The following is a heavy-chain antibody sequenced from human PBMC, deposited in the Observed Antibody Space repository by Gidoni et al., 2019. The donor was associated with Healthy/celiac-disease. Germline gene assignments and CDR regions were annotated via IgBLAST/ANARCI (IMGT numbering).Heavy chain of an antibody. J-gene: IGHJ4*02. CDR2: IYPGDSDT. Sequence: EVQPVQSGAEVKKPGESLKLSCKGSGYSFTSYWNGWVRQMPGQGLEWMGIIYPGDSDTRYSPSFQGQVTISADKSISTAYLQWSSLKASDTSMYYCARLSYYDILTGYSPGYFDYWGQGTLVTVSS. CDR1: GYSFTSYW. CDR3: ARLSYYDILTGYSPGYFDY. V-gene: IGHV5-51*03. D-gene: IGHD3-9*01.